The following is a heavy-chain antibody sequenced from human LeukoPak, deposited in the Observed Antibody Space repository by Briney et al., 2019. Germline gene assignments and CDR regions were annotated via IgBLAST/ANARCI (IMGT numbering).Heavy chain of an antibody. CDR3: ARDGTVATNWFDP. V-gene: IGHV4-59*02. Sequence: SETLSLTCTVSGGSVSSYYWSWIRQPPATGLEWIGYIKSSGSSNYNPSLKSRVTISMDTSKNQFSLRLNSVTAADTAVYYCARDGTVATNWFDPWGQGTLVTVSS. J-gene: IGHJ5*02. D-gene: IGHD5-12*01. CDR2: IKSSGSS. CDR1: GGSVSSYY.